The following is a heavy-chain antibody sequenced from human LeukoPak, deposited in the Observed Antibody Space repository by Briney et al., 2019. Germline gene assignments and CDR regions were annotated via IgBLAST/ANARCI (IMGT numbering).Heavy chain of an antibody. CDR2: IIPIFGTA. D-gene: IGHD6-6*01. CDR3: ARVEYSGTWFDP. J-gene: IGHJ5*02. Sequence: SVKVSCKASGYTFTSYGISWVRQAPGQGLEWMGGIIPIFGTANYAQKFQGRVTITADKSTSTAYMELSSLRSEDTAVYYCARVEYSGTWFDPWGQGTLVTVSS. CDR1: GYTFTSYG. V-gene: IGHV1-69*06.